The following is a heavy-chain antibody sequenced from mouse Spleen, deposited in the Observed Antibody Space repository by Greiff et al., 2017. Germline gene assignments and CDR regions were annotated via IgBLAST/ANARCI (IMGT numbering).Heavy chain of an antibody. CDR1: GYTFTSYW. V-gene: IGHV1-50*01. D-gene: IGHD2-1*01. Sequence: QVQLQQPGAELVKPGASVKLSCKASGYTFTSYWMQWVKQRPGQGLEWIGEIDPSDSYTNYNQKFKGKATLTVDTSSSTAYMQLSSLTSEDSAVYYCARGRGNYGDFDVWGAGTTVTVSS. J-gene: IGHJ1*01. CDR3: ARGRGNYGDFDV. CDR2: IDPSDSYT.